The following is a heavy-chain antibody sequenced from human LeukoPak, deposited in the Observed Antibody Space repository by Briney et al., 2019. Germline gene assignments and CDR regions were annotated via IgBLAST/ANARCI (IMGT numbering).Heavy chain of an antibody. Sequence: GGSLRLSCAPSGFTFSSCWMHWVSQAPGKGLVWVSRMNSDGRTTNYADSAKGRFTISSDNAKNTLYLQMNSLRPEDAAVYYCARERSYGSGSYDYWGQGTLVTVSS. CDR3: ARERSYGSGSYDY. J-gene: IGHJ4*02. D-gene: IGHD3-10*01. V-gene: IGHV3-74*01. CDR1: GFTFSSCW. CDR2: MNSDGRTT.